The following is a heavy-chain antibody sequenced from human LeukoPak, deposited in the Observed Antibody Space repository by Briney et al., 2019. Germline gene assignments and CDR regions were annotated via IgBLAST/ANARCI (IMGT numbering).Heavy chain of an antibody. D-gene: IGHD1-7*01. CDR1: GYSFTTYW. J-gene: IGHJ4*02. CDR3: ATPTLGTIGEYLFDY. V-gene: IGHV5-51*01. CDR2: IYPGDSDA. Sequence: GESLKISCKGSGYSFTTYWISWVRQLPGKGLEWMGIIYPGDSDARYSPSFQGRVTISADKSISTAYLQWSTLKASDTAVYYCATPTLGTIGEYLFDYWGQGTLVTVTS.